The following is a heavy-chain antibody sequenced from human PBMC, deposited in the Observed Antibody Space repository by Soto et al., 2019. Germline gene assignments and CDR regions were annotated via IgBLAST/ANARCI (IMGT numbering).Heavy chain of an antibody. D-gene: IGHD3-22*01. J-gene: IGHJ5*02. Sequence: GGSLRLSCAASGFTFSSYSMNWVRQAPGKGLEWVSYISSSSSTIYYADSVKGRFTISRDNAKNSLYLQMNSLRDEDTAVYYCARSAEYDSSGYYYLNWFDPWGQGTLVTVSS. CDR1: GFTFSSYS. CDR3: ARSAEYDSSGYYYLNWFDP. CDR2: ISSSSSTI. V-gene: IGHV3-48*02.